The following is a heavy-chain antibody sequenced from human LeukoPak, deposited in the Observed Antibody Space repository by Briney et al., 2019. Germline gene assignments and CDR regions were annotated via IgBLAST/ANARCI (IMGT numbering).Heavy chain of an antibody. Sequence: GESLKISCKGSGYSFTSYWIGWVRQMPGKGLEWMGIIYPGDSDTRYSASFQGQVTISADKSISTAYLQWSSLKASDTAMYYCARGGIDFWSGYYAREFDYWGQGTLVTVSS. J-gene: IGHJ4*02. CDR3: ARGGIDFWSGYYAREFDY. CDR1: GYSFTSYW. V-gene: IGHV5-51*01. D-gene: IGHD3-3*01. CDR2: IYPGDSDT.